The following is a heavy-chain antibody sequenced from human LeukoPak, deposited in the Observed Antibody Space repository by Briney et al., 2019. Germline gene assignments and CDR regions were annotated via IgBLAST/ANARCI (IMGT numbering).Heavy chain of an antibody. CDR1: GYTFTGYY. Sequence: ASVKVSCKASGYTFTGYYMHWVRQAPGQGLEWMGWINPDSGGTKYAQKFQGGVTMTRDTSISTVYMELSRLRSDDTAVYYCARGGYGGNVIRDYMDVWGKGTTVTVSS. V-gene: IGHV1-2*02. D-gene: IGHD4-23*01. CDR3: ARGGYGGNVIRDYMDV. J-gene: IGHJ6*03. CDR2: INPDSGGT.